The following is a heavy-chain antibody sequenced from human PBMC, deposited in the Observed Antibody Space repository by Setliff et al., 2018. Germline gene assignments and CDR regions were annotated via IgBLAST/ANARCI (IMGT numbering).Heavy chain of an antibody. CDR1: GGSLSGSSDY. V-gene: IGHV4-39*07. CDR2: VHYSGST. J-gene: IGHJ6*03. Sequence: SETLSLTCSVSGGSLSGSSDYWGWIRQPPGKGLEWIGSVHYSGSTNFTPSLKSRVTISLDTSKNQFSLNLTSVTAADTAVYYCARATSGWYSAYYYYMDVWGKGTTVTVSS. CDR3: ARATSGWYSAYYYYMDV. D-gene: IGHD6-19*01.